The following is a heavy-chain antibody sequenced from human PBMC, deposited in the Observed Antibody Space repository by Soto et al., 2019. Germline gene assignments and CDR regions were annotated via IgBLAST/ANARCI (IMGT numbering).Heavy chain of an antibody. V-gene: IGHV3-11*06. CDR2: ISGTSSYT. D-gene: IGHD2-21*02. Sequence: VGSLSLSCAASGFTFSDYYMSWIRQAPGKGLQWVSYISGTSSYTNYADSVKGRFTISRDNAKKSLYLDMSSLRAEDTAVYYCARDRAFCGGDCYPGYFDYWGQGILVTVSS. CDR3: ARDRAFCGGDCYPGYFDY. J-gene: IGHJ4*02. CDR1: GFTFSDYY.